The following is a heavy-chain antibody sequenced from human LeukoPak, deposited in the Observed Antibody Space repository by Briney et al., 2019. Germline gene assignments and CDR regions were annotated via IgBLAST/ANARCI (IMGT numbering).Heavy chain of an antibody. CDR3: ARDKAVAGTSVTYYFDY. Sequence: GGSLRLSCAASGFTVSSNYMSSVRPAPGKGLEWVSVIYSGGSTYYADSVKGRFTISRDNSKNTLYLQMNSLRAEDTAVYYCARDKAVAGTSVTYYFDYWGQGTLVTVSS. CDR2: IYSGGST. J-gene: IGHJ4*02. D-gene: IGHD6-19*01. V-gene: IGHV3-66*01. CDR1: GFTVSSNY.